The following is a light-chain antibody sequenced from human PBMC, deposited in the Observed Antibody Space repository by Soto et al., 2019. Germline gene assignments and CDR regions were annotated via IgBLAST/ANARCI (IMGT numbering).Light chain of an antibody. V-gene: IGKV1-5*01. CDR2: DAS. CDR3: QQYTL. J-gene: IGKJ1*01. CDR1: QSISSW. Sequence: DIQMTQSPSTLSASVVDRVTITCRASQSISSWLAWYQQKPGKAPKLLIYDASSLESGVPSRFSGSGSGTEFTLTISSLQPDDFATYYCQQYTLFGQGTKVDIK.